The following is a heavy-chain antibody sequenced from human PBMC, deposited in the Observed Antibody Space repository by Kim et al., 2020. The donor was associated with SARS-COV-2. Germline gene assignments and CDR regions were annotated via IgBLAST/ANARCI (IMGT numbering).Heavy chain of an antibody. Sequence: GGSLRLSCAASGFTFDDYTMHWVRQAPGKGLEWVSLISWDGGSTYYADSVKGRFTISRDNSKNSLYLQMNSLRTEDTALYYCAKGFGDGSGSPFDYWGQGTLVTVSS. D-gene: IGHD3-10*01. CDR3: AKGFGDGSGSPFDY. CDR1: GFTFDDYT. V-gene: IGHV3-43*01. J-gene: IGHJ4*02. CDR2: ISWDGGST.